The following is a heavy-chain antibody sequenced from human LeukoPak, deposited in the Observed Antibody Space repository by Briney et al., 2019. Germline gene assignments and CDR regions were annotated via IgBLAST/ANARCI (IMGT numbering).Heavy chain of an antibody. CDR1: GFTFDDYA. CDR3: AKDHYYDSSGYYFGY. J-gene: IGHJ4*02. D-gene: IGHD3-22*01. V-gene: IGHV3-9*01. Sequence: PGGSLRLSCAASGFTFDDYAMHWVRQAPGKGLEWVSGISWNSGSIGYADSVKGRFTISRDNAKNSLYLQMNSLRAEDTALYYCAKDHYYDSSGYYFGYWGQGTLVTVSS. CDR2: ISWNSGSI.